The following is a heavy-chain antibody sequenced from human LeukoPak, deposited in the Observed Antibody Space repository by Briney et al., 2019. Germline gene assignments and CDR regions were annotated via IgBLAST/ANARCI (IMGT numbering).Heavy chain of an antibody. Sequence: ASVKVSCKASGYTFTSYGISWVRQAPGQGLEWMGWISAYNGNTNYAQKLQGRVTMTTDTSTSTAYMELSRLRSDDTAVYYCARVGITMVRGARGWFDPWGQGTLVTVSS. CDR1: GYTFTSYG. D-gene: IGHD3-10*01. V-gene: IGHV1-18*01. J-gene: IGHJ5*02. CDR2: ISAYNGNT. CDR3: ARVGITMVRGARGWFDP.